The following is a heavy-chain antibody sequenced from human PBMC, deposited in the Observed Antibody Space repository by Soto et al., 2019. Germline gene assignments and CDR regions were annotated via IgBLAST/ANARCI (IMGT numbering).Heavy chain of an antibody. J-gene: IGHJ4*02. CDR2: ISPDGKNI. V-gene: IGHV3-74*01. CDR1: GFTFSSYW. D-gene: IGHD3-22*01. CDR3: VRGESSGYYRIDY. Sequence: DVHLVESGGDLVHPGGSLRLSCAASGFTFSSYWMHWVRQVPGKGLVWVSRISPDGKNINYADSVKGRFTISRDNAKNTVFLEMNSLRVEDMAVYYCVRGESSGYYRIDYWGQGALVTVSS.